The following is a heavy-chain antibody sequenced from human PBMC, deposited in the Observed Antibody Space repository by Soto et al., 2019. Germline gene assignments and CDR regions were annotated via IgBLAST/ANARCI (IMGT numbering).Heavy chain of an antibody. J-gene: IGHJ4*02. CDR3: ARDGIAVAGTAFDY. D-gene: IGHD6-19*01. V-gene: IGHV3-33*01. CDR1: GFTFSSYG. CDR2: IWYDGSNK. Sequence: GGSLRLSCAASGFTFSSYGMHWVRQAPGKGLEWVAVIWYDGSNKYYADSVKGRFTISRDNSKNTLYLQMNSLRAEDTAVYYCARDGIAVAGTAFDYWGQGTLVTVSS.